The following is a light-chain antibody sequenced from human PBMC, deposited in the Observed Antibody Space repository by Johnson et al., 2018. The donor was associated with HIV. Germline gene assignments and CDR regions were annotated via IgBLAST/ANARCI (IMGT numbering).Light chain of an antibody. J-gene: IGLJ1*01. CDR1: SSDMGNYA. V-gene: IGLV1-51*02. Sequence: QSVLTQPPSVSAAPGQKVTISCSGSSSDMGNYAVSWYQQLPGTAPKLLIYADTKRPSGIPDRFSGSKSGTSATLAITGLQTWDEADYSCETWDNSLNVGHVFGTGTKVTVL. CDR3: ETWDNSLNVGHV. CDR2: ADT.